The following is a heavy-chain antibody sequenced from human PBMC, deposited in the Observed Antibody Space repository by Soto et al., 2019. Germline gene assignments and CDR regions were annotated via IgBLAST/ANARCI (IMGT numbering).Heavy chain of an antibody. CDR2: IFYTGST. Sequence: QLQLQESGPGLVKPSETLSLTCTVSGGSISSSSYYWGWIRQPPGKGLEWIGNIFYTGSTYYNPSLKSRVTTSVDTSKNQFSLKLSSVTAADTAVYYCARISNYYGSGSPRYYFDYWGQGTLVTVSS. CDR3: ARISNYYGSGSPRYYFDY. V-gene: IGHV4-39*01. CDR1: GGSISSSSYY. D-gene: IGHD3-10*01. J-gene: IGHJ4*02.